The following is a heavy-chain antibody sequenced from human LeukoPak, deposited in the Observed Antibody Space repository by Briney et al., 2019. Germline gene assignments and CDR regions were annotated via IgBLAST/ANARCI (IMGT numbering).Heavy chain of an antibody. D-gene: IGHD6-13*01. V-gene: IGHV3-23*01. CDR2: ISGSGGST. J-gene: IGHJ4*02. CDR1: GFTFSSYA. Sequence: GGSLRLSCAASGFTFSSYATSWVRQAPGKGLEWVSAISGSGGSTYYADSVKGRFTISRDNSKNTLYLQMNSLRAEDTAVYYCAKDRGSSWYVSQPDYWGQGTLVTVSS. CDR3: AKDRGSSWYVSQPDY.